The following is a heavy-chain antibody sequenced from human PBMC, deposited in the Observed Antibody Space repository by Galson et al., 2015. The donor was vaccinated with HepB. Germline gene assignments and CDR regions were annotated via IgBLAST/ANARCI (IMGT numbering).Heavy chain of an antibody. Sequence: SLRLSCAASGFTFSSYAMSWVRQAPGKGLEWVSAISGSGGSTYYADSVKGRFTISRDNSKNTLYLQMNSLRAEDTAVYYCAKVPRPIVVVPAAKYWGQGTLVTVSS. J-gene: IGHJ4*02. D-gene: IGHD2-2*01. V-gene: IGHV3-23*01. CDR1: GFTFSSYA. CDR2: ISGSGGST. CDR3: AKVPRPIVVVPAAKY.